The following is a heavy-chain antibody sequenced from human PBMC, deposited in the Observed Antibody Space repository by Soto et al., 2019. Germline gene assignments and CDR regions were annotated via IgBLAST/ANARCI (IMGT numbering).Heavy chain of an antibody. Sequence: SETLSLTCAISGDSVSSNSAAWNWIRQSPSRGLEWLGRTYYRSKWYNDYAVSVKSRITINPDTSKNQFSLQLNSVTPEDTAVYYCARAVAARTGNYYSSYGMDVWGQGTPVTVSS. D-gene: IGHD6-6*01. CDR2: TYYRSKWYN. J-gene: IGHJ6*02. CDR3: ARAVAARTGNYYSSYGMDV. V-gene: IGHV6-1*01. CDR1: GDSVSSNSAA.